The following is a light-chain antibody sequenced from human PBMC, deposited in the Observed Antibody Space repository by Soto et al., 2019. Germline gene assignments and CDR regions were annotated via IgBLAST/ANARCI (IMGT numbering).Light chain of an antibody. V-gene: IGKV3-20*01. CDR2: GAS. J-gene: IGKJ1*01. Sequence: IVLTQSPGTLSLSPWERATLSCRASQSVTNNYLAWYQQKAGQAPRLVIYGASSRATGIPDRFSASGSGPDFTLIISRLEPEDFAVYYCQQYSSAPLTFGQGTKVDIK. CDR3: QQYSSAPLT. CDR1: QSVTNNY.